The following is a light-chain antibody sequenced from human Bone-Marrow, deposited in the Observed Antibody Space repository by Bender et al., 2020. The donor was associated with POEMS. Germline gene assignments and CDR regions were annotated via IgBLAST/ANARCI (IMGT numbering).Light chain of an antibody. CDR3: ASYAGSNNPPYV. J-gene: IGLJ1*01. CDR2: EVN. CDR1: ISDVGGYNY. Sequence: QSALTQPPSASGSPGQSVTISCTGTISDVGGYNYVSWHQQHPGKAPKVMIYEVNKRPSGVPDRFSGSKSGNTASLTVSGLQPEDEADYYCASYAGSNNPPYVFGSGTKLTVL. V-gene: IGLV2-8*01.